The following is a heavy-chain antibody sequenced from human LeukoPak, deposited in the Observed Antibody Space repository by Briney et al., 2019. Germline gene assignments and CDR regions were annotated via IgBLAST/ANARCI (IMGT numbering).Heavy chain of an antibody. Sequence: GGSLRLSCAASGFTFSSYAMSWVRQAPGKGLDWVSAISGSGGSTYHTDSVKGRFTISRDNSKNTLYLQMNSLRAEDTAVYYCAKDPFFGDYYYYYMDVWGKGTTVTVSS. J-gene: IGHJ6*03. CDR1: GFTFSSYA. V-gene: IGHV3-23*01. CDR2: ISGSGGST. CDR3: AKDPFFGDYYYYYMDV. D-gene: IGHD3-10*01.